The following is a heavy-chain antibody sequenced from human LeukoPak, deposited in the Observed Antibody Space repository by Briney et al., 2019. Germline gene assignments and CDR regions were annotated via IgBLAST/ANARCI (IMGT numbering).Heavy chain of an antibody. V-gene: IGHV3-21*01. J-gene: IGHJ4*02. D-gene: IGHD3-22*01. CDR2: ISSSSSYI. CDR1: GFTFSSYS. Sequence: GGSLRLSCAASGFTFSSYSMNWVRQAPVKGLEWVSSISSSSSYIYYADSVKGRFTISRDNAKNSLYLQMNSLRAEDTAVYYCARVADYYDSSGYLDYWGQGTLVTVSS. CDR3: ARVADYYDSSGYLDY.